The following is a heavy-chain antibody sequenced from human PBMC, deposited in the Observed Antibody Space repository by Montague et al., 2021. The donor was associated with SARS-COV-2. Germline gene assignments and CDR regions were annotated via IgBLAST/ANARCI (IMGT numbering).Heavy chain of an antibody. CDR2: INHRGLT. CDR1: GESFSEYI. Sequence: SETLSLTCAVYGESFSEYIWNWIRQPPGKGLEWIGEINHRGLTKYNPSLNSRVTLSVDTSRNQFPLKLNSVAAADTAMYYCVRSVGRRGTLYSSGWSKYPFDFWGQGTLVTVSS. CDR3: VRSVGRRGTLYSSGWSKYPFDF. D-gene: IGHD6-19*01. V-gene: IGHV4-34*01. J-gene: IGHJ4*02.